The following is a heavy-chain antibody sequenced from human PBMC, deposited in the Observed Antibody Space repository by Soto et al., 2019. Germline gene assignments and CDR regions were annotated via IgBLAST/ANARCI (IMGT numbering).Heavy chain of an antibody. CDR1: VFSLTTRPVG. J-gene: IGHJ4*02. D-gene: IGHD1-1*01. Sequence: HITLKASGPTLVKLTQTLTLTCTFSVFSLTTRPVGVGWIRQPPGQAPDWLPLIHWDDDKRYNPSINTRVTITKVNSKNQVVLTMTNMDPVDTATYYCAQRQPYNGAWNEGTFDYWGQGALVTVSS. CDR3: AQRQPYNGAWNEGTFDY. CDR2: IHWDDDK. V-gene: IGHV2-5*02.